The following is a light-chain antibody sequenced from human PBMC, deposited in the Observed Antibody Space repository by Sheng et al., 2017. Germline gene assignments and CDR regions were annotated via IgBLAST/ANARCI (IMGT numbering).Light chain of an antibody. CDR3: QQRSNWPPVLT. V-gene: IGKV3-11*01. Sequence: EIVLTQSPATLSLSPGERATLSCRASQSVSSSLAWYQQKPGQAPRLLIYDASNRVTGIPARFSGSGSGTDFTLTISSLEPEDFAVYYCQQRSNWPPVLTFGGGTKVEIK. J-gene: IGKJ4*01. CDR1: QSVSSS. CDR2: DAS.